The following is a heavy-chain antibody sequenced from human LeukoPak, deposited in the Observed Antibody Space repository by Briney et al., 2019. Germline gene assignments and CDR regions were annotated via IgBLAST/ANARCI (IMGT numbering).Heavy chain of an antibody. D-gene: IGHD2-15*01. Sequence: ASVKVSCKASGYTITSYGISWVRQAPGQGLEWMGWISAYNGNTNYAQKLQGRVTMTTDTSTSTAYMELRSLRSDDTAVYYCARYCSGGSCAPSFDYWGQGTLVTVSS. CDR1: GYTITSYG. J-gene: IGHJ4*02. CDR2: ISAYNGNT. CDR3: ARYCSGGSCAPSFDY. V-gene: IGHV1-18*01.